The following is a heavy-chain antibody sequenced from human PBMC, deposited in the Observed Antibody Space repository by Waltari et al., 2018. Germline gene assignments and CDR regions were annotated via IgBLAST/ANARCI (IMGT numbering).Heavy chain of an antibody. Sequence: QLQLQESGPGLVKPSETLSLTCTVSGGSISSSSYYWGWIRQPPGKGLEWIGSIYYSGSTYSNPSLKSRVTISVDTSKNQFSLKLSSVTAADTAVYYCASHGLAAAGNNWFDPWGQGTLVTVSS. CDR1: GGSISSSSYY. V-gene: IGHV4-39*01. D-gene: IGHD6-13*01. J-gene: IGHJ5*02. CDR2: IYYSGST. CDR3: ASHGLAAAGNNWFDP.